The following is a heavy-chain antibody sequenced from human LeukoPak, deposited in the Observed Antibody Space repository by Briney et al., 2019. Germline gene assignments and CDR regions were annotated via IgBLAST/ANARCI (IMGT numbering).Heavy chain of an antibody. CDR2: IIPIFGTA. CDR1: GGSFSSYA. Sequence: GASVKVSCKASGGSFSSYAISWVRQAPGQGLEWMGGIIPIFGTANYAQKFQGRVTITTDESTSTAYMELSSLRSEDTAVYYCARAGSYSPYYYYYYMDVWGKGTTVNVSS. J-gene: IGHJ6*03. CDR3: ARAGSYSPYYYYYYMDV. D-gene: IGHD1-26*01. V-gene: IGHV1-69*05.